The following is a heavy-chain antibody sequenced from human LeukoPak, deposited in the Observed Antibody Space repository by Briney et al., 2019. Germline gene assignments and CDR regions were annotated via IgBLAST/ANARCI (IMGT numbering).Heavy chain of an antibody. CDR2: IYTSGST. J-gene: IGHJ6*02. Sequence: PSETLSLTCAVYGGSFSGYYWSWIRQPPGKGLEWIGRIYTSGSTNYNPSLKSRVTISVDTSKNQFSLKLSSVTAADTAVYYCARGGAVAGYGMDVWGQGTTVTVSS. CDR1: GGSFSGYY. CDR3: ARGGAVAGYGMDV. D-gene: IGHD6-19*01. V-gene: IGHV4-59*10.